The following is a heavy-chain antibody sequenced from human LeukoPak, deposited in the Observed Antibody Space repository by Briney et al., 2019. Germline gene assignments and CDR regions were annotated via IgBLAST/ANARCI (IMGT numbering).Heavy chain of an antibody. CDR3: AKDAGLLWFGESSRTFNWFDP. J-gene: IGHJ5*02. CDR1: GFTFSSYA. Sequence: GGSLRLSCAASGFTFSSYAMSWVRQAPGKGLEWVSAISGSGGSTYYADSVKGRFTISRDNSKNTPYLQMNSLRAEDTAVYYCAKDAGLLWFGESSRTFNWFDPWGQGTLVTVSS. D-gene: IGHD3-10*01. V-gene: IGHV3-23*01. CDR2: ISGSGGST.